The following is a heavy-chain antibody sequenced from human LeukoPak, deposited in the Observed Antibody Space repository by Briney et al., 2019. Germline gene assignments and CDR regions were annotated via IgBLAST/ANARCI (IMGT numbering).Heavy chain of an antibody. Sequence: SETLSLTCTVSGGSISSGGYYWSWIRQHPGKGLEWIGYIYYSGSTYYNPSLKSRVTISVGTSENQFSLKLSSVTAADTAVYYCARDRNYYGSGMDVWGQGTTVTVSS. J-gene: IGHJ6*02. CDR1: GGSISSGGYY. CDR3: ARDRNYYGSGMDV. D-gene: IGHD3-10*01. CDR2: IYYSGST. V-gene: IGHV4-31*03.